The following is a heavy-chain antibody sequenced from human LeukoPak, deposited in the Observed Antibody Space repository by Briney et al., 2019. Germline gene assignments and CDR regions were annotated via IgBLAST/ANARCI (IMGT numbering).Heavy chain of an antibody. CDR3: ARRSGSYYGRAFDI. V-gene: IGHV4-39*01. CDR1: GGSIRSSSYY. CDR2: IYYSGST. J-gene: IGHJ3*02. D-gene: IGHD1-26*01. Sequence: SETLSLTCTVSGGSIRSSSYYWGWIRQPPGKGLEWIGSIYYSGSTYYNPSLKSRVTISVDTSKNQFSLKLSSVTAADTAVYYCARRSGSYYGRAFDIWGQGTMVTVSS.